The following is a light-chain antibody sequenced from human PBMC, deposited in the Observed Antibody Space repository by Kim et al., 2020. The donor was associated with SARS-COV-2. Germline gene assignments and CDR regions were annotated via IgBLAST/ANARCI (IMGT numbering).Light chain of an antibody. V-gene: IGKV3-11*01. CDR3: QQRGN. J-gene: IGKJ5*01. Sequence: ATLSLSQGERVTRAGRASQSVGTYLAWYQQKPGQAPRLLIYDASKRATGIPARFRGSGSGTDFTLTIGTLEPEDSAVYYCQQRGNFGQGTRLEIK. CDR2: DAS. CDR1: QSVGTY.